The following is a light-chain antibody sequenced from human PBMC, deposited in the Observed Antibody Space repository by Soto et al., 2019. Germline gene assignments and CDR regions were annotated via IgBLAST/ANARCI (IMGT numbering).Light chain of an antibody. V-gene: IGLV1-47*01. J-gene: IGLJ2*01. Sequence: QSVLTQPPSASGTPGQRVTLSCSGSSSNIGRSYVFWYKQLPGTAPRLLIYRNNQRPSGVPDRFAGSKSGTGASLAISGLRSDDEAVYYCAAWDGSLSGVVFGGGTKLTVL. CDR2: RNN. CDR1: SSNIGRSY. CDR3: AAWDGSLSGVV.